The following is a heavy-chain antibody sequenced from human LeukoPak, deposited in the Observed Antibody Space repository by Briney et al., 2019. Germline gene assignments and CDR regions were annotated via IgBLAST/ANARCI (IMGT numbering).Heavy chain of an antibody. CDR2: ISGSGDNT. CDR3: AKTLWLGGSFDY. Sequence: TGGSLRLSCAASGFTFSSHGMSWVRQAPGKGLEWVSTISGSGDNTYYADSVKGRFTISRDNSKNTLYLQMNSLRAEDTAVYYCAKTLWLGGSFDYWGQGTLVTVSS. D-gene: IGHD6-19*01. V-gene: IGHV3-23*01. CDR1: GFTFSSHG. J-gene: IGHJ4*02.